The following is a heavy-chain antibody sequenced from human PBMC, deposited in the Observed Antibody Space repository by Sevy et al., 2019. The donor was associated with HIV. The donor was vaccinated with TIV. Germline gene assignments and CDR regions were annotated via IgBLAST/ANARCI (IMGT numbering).Heavy chain of an antibody. V-gene: IGHV3-53*01. Sequence: GGSLRLSCAASGFTVSDNYMSWVRQAPGKGLEWVSVIYSDGSTYYADSVKGRFTISRDNSKNMLYLQMNSLRAEDTAVYYCANHASGYGSSGYLERDAFDIWGQGTMVTVSS. CDR2: IYSDGST. CDR1: GFTVSDNY. D-gene: IGHD3-22*01. J-gene: IGHJ3*02. CDR3: ANHASGYGSSGYLERDAFDI.